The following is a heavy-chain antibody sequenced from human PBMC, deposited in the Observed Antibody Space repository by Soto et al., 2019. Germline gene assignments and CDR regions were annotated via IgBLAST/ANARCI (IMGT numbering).Heavy chain of an antibody. J-gene: IGHJ6*02. D-gene: IGHD3-10*01. CDR3: TRRDPTGSGDV. Sequence: EVQLVESGGGLVQPGGSLKLSCAASGFIFSDYTIHWVRQASGKGLDWVGRIRSRAHSYATEYAASVKGRFTISRDNSKNTAYLQINSLKTEDTAVYYCTRRDPTGSGDVWGQGTKVTVSS. CDR2: IRSRAHSYAT. V-gene: IGHV3-73*02. CDR1: GFIFSDYT.